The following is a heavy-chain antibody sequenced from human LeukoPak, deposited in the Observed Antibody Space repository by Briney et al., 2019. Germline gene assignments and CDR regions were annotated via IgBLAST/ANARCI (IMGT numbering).Heavy chain of an antibody. D-gene: IGHD3-9*01. Sequence: GGSLRLSCAASGFTFSSYEMNWVRQAPGKGLEWASYISSSGSTIYYADSVKGRFTISRDNAKNSLFLQMNSLRVEDTAVYYCARENDILTGYPRNYFDPWGQGTLVTVSS. V-gene: IGHV3-48*03. CDR1: GFTFSSYE. J-gene: IGHJ5*02. CDR3: ARENDILTGYPRNYFDP. CDR2: ISSSGSTI.